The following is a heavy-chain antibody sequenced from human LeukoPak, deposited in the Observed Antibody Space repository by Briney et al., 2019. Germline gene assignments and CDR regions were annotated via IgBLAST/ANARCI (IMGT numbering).Heavy chain of an antibody. Sequence: PPETLSLTCTVSGGSLSSSSYYWGWIRQPPGKGLEWIGSIYYSGSTYYNPSLKSRVTISVDTSKNQFSLKLSSVTAADTAVYYCARAQGGTMTTMVLDFDYWGQGTLVTVSS. D-gene: IGHD4-17*01. CDR1: GGSLSSSSYY. CDR3: ARAQGGTMTTMVLDFDY. J-gene: IGHJ4*02. V-gene: IGHV4-39*07. CDR2: IYYSGST.